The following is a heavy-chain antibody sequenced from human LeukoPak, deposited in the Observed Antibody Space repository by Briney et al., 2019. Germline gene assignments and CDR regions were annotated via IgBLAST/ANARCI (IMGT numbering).Heavy chain of an antibody. CDR1: GFTFSSYA. D-gene: IGHD3-10*01. V-gene: IGHV3-23*01. J-gene: IGHJ4*02. CDR2: ISATGGST. CDR3: AKSGGIMIRGVHY. Sequence: GGSLRLSCAASGFTFSSYAMSCVRQTPGEGLESVSGISATGGSTDYADSVKGRFTISRDNSKNTLYLQMNSLRAEDTAVYYCAKSGGIMIRGVHYWGQGTLVTVSS.